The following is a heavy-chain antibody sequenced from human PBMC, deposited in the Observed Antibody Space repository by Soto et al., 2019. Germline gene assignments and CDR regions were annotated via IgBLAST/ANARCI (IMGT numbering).Heavy chain of an antibody. Sequence: GGSLRLSCAASGFTFSSYAMSWVRQAPGKGLEWVSAISGSGGSTYYADSVKGRFTISRDNSKNTLYLQMNSLRAEDMAVYYCAKDRRLTGDAFDIWGQGTMVTVSS. CDR2: ISGSGGST. J-gene: IGHJ3*02. D-gene: IGHD7-27*01. CDR3: AKDRRLTGDAFDI. V-gene: IGHV3-23*01. CDR1: GFTFSSYA.